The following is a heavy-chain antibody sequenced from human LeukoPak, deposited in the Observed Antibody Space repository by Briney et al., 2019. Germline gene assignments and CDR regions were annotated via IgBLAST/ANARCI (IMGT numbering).Heavy chain of an antibody. CDR3: ARVGYSYGYYMDV. Sequence: ASVKVSCKASGGTFSSYAISWVRQAPGQGLEWMGIINPSGGSTSYAQKFQGRVTMTRDMSTSTVYMELSSLRSEDTAVYYCARVGYSYGYYMDVWGKGTTVTVSS. D-gene: IGHD5-18*01. CDR2: INPSGGST. V-gene: IGHV1-46*01. J-gene: IGHJ6*03. CDR1: GGTFSSYA.